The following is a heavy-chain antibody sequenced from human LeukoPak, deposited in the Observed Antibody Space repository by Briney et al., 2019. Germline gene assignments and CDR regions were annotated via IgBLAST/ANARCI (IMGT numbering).Heavy chain of an antibody. J-gene: IGHJ5*02. D-gene: IGHD4-17*01. CDR2: ISSSGSGGNT. Sequence: PGGSLRLSCAASGVTLSSYAMSWARQAPGKGLEWVSGISSSGSGGNTYYADSVKGRFTISRDNSKNTLYLQMNSLRADDTAVYYCAKGTGTTVPKTPHAPWGQGTLVTVSS. CDR3: AKGTGTTVPKTPHAP. V-gene: IGHV3-23*01. CDR1: GVTLSSYA.